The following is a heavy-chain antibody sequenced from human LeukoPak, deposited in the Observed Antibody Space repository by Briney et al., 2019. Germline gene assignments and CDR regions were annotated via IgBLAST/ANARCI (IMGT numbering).Heavy chain of an antibody. J-gene: IGHJ4*02. V-gene: IGHV3-23*01. CDR1: GFTFSSYA. CDR2: ISGSGGST. Sequence: GGSLRLSCAASGFTFSSYAMSWVRQAPGKGLEWVSAISGSGGSTYYADSVKGRFTISRDNSKNTLYLQMNSLRAEDTAVYYCGKEEHDYGDYLPLGDWGQGPLVTVSS. D-gene: IGHD4-17*01. CDR3: GKEEHDYGDYLPLGD.